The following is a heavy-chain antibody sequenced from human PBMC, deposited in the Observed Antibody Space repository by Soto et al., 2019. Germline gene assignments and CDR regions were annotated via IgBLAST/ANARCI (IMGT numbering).Heavy chain of an antibody. V-gene: IGHV3-30*18. D-gene: IGHD5-18*01. J-gene: IGHJ4*02. CDR3: AKEPKIQLWLHCVDY. Sequence: QVPLVQSGGNVVQPGRSLRLSCAASGFTFSNYGMHWVRQAPGKGLEWLAFISHDGSNTYYADSVKGRFTISRDNSKNTLYLQMNSLIAEDTAVFYCAKEPKIQLWLHCVDYWGQGTLVTVSS. CDR2: ISHDGSNT. CDR1: GFTFSNYG.